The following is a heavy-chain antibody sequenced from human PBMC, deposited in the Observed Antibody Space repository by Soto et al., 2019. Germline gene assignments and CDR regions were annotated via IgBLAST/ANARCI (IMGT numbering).Heavy chain of an antibody. V-gene: IGHV3-23*01. D-gene: IGHD5-18*01. CDR3: AKAGYSYGYGTTIPTGGFDI. CDR1: GFTFSSYA. J-gene: IGHJ3*02. Sequence: LRLSCAASGFTFSSYAMSWVRQAPGKGLEWVSAISGSGGSTYYADSVKGRFTISRDNSKNTLYLQMNSLRAEDTAVYYCAKAGYSYGYGTTIPTGGFDIWGQGTMVTVSS. CDR2: ISGSGGST.